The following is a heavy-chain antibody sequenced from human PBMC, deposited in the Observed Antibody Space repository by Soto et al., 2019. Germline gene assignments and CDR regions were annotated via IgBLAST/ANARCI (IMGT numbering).Heavy chain of an antibody. J-gene: IGHJ5*02. Sequence: QVQLVQSGAEVKKPGSSVKVSCKASGGTFSSYAITWVRQAPGQGLEWMGEIIPIFDTANYAQKFQGRVTISAEXSXSTXYMELSSLRSEDTAVYYCARDRGPSSGYYPYWFDPWGQGTLVTVSS. CDR2: IIPIFDTA. V-gene: IGHV1-69*12. CDR1: GGTFSSYA. CDR3: ARDRGPSSGYYPYWFDP. D-gene: IGHD3-22*01.